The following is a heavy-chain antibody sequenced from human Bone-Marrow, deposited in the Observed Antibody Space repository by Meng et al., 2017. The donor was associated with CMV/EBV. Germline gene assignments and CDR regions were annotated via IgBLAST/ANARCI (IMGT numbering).Heavy chain of an antibody. CDR3: ASQQASGPEYFQH. V-gene: IGHV1-69*05. CDR1: GGTFSSYA. J-gene: IGHJ1*01. CDR2: IIPIFGTA. D-gene: IGHD5-12*01. Sequence: SVKVSCMASGGTFSSYAISWVRQAPGQGLEWMGGIIPIFGTANYAQKFQGRVTITTDESTSTAYMELSSLRSEDTAVYYCASQQASGPEYFQHWGQGPLVTVYS.